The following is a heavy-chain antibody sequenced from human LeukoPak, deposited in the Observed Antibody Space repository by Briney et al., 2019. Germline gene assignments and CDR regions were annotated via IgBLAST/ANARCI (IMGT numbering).Heavy chain of an antibody. CDR2: IYYSGST. D-gene: IGHD4-23*01. V-gene: IGHV4-59*12. Sequence: SETLSLTCAVSGGSISSYYWSWIRQPPGKGLEWIGYIYYSGSTNYNPSLKSRVTVSLDTSKNQFSLRLSSVTAADTAVYYCARRDGGYYYMDVWGKGTTVTVSS. CDR3: ARRDGGYYYMDV. J-gene: IGHJ6*03. CDR1: GGSISSYY.